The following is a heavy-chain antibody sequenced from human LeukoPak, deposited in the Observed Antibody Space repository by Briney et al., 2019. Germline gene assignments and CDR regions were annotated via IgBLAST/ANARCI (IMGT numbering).Heavy chain of an antibody. CDR1: GFTFSSYE. CDR2: ISSSGSNR. D-gene: IGHD3-10*02. CDR3: AELGITMIGGV. Sequence: PGGSLRLSWAASGFTFSSYEMNWVRQAPGKGLEWVSYISSSGSNRYYADSVKGRFTISRDNAKNSVYLQMNSLRAEDTAVYYCAELGITMIGGVWGKGTTVTISS. V-gene: IGHV3-48*03. J-gene: IGHJ6*04.